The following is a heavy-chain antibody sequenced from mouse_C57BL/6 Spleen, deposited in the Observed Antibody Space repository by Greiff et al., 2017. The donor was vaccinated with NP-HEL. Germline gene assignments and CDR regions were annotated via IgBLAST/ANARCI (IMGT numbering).Heavy chain of an antibody. CDR3: ARSQYGNLYYAMDY. Sequence: VQLQQSGAELVKPGASVKLSCKASGYTFTSYWMQWVKQRPGQGLEWIGEIDPSDSYTNYNQKFKGKATLTVDTSSSTAYMQLSSLTSEDSAVYYCARSQYGNLYYAMDYWGQGTSVTVSS. D-gene: IGHD2-10*02. J-gene: IGHJ4*01. V-gene: IGHV1-50*01. CDR1: GYTFTSYW. CDR2: IDPSDSYT.